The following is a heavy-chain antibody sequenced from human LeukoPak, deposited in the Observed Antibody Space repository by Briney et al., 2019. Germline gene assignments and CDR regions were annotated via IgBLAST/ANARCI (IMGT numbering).Heavy chain of an antibody. J-gene: IGHJ4*01. D-gene: IGHD3-10*01. CDR2: ISGSGGST. V-gene: IGHV3-23*01. CDR1: GFTFSSYA. CDR3: ARDEGSGSYVFDY. Sequence: GGSLRLSCAASGFTFSSYAMSWVRQAPGKGLEWVSAISGSGGSTYYADSVKGRFTISRDNSKNTLYLQMNSLRAEDTTVYYCARDEGSGSYVFDYWGQEPWLPSPQ.